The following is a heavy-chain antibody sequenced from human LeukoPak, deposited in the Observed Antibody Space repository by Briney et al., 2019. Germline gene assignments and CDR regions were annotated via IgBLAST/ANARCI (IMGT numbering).Heavy chain of an antibody. Sequence: PSETLSLTCTVSGGSISSSSYYWGWIRQPPGKGLEWIGSIYYSGSTYYNPSLKSRVTISVDTSKNQFSLKLSSVTAAVTAVYYCARHHGSSWSGRWFDPWGQGTLVTVSS. D-gene: IGHD6-13*01. V-gene: IGHV4-39*01. CDR1: GGSISSSSYY. CDR2: IYYSGST. CDR3: ARHHGSSWSGRWFDP. J-gene: IGHJ5*02.